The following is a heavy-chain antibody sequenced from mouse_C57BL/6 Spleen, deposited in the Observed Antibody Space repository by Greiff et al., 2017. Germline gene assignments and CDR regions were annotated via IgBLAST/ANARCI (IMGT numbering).Heavy chain of an antibody. V-gene: IGHV7-3*01. Sequence: EVKVVESGGGLVQPGGSLSLSCAASGFTFTAYYMSWVRQPPGKALEWLGFIRNKANGYTTEYSASVKGRFTISRDNSQSILYLQMNALRAEDSATYYCARSLYDGYFDYWGQGTTLTVSS. CDR3: ARSLYDGYFDY. CDR1: GFTFTAYY. CDR2: IRNKANGYTT. J-gene: IGHJ2*01. D-gene: IGHD2-3*01.